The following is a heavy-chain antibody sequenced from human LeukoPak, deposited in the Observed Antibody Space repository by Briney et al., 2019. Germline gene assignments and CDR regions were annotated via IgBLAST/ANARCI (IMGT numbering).Heavy chain of an antibody. CDR1: GYSFTSYW. CDR2: IHPGDSDT. J-gene: IGHJ5*02. Sequence: GESLKISCKGSGYSFTSYWIGWVRQMPVRGLEWMGIIHPGDSDTRYSPSFQGQVTISADKSISTAYLQWSSLKASDTATYFCARQATTPNWFDPWGQGTLVTVSS. V-gene: IGHV5-51*01. CDR3: ARQATTPNWFDP. D-gene: IGHD4-4*01.